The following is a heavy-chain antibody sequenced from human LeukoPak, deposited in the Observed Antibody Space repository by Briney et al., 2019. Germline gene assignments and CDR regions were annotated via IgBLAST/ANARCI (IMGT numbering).Heavy chain of an antibody. CDR2: IIPKFATA. CDR3: ASRDADYEYYFDY. D-gene: IGHD4-17*01. Sequence: RASVKVSCKASGYTFTGYYMHWVRQAPGQGLEWIGSIIPKFATANYAHNFQGRVSIGADESTTTAYMELSSLTFDDTAVYYCASRDADYEYYFDYWGQGAVVTVSS. CDR1: GYTFTGYY. J-gene: IGHJ4*02. V-gene: IGHV1-69*13.